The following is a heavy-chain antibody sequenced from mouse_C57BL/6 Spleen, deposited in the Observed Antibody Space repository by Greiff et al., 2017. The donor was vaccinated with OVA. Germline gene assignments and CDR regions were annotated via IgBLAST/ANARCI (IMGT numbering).Heavy chain of an antibody. CDR1: GYTFTSYW. J-gene: IGHJ1*03. CDR2: IDPSDSYT. Sequence: QVQLQQPGAELVKPGASVKLSCKASGYTFTSYWMQWVKQRPGQGLEWIGEIDPSDSYTNYNQKFKGKATLTVDTSSSTAYMQLSSLTSEDSAVYYCARGRRGGSSYWYFDVWGTGTTVTVSS. V-gene: IGHV1-50*01. D-gene: IGHD1-1*01. CDR3: ARGRRGGSSYWYFDV.